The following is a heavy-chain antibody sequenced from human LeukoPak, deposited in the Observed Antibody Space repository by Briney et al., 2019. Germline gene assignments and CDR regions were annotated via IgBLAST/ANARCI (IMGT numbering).Heavy chain of an antibody. CDR1: GGPFSGYY. Sequence: SETLSLTCAVYGGPFSGYYWGWIRQPPGKGLEWIASIRHDGHTYYNPSLKSQVSISVDMSRNQFSLKLNSLTAADTAVYYCARQVATKGGWAFDVWGQGTMVTVSS. J-gene: IGHJ3*01. CDR3: ARQVATKGGWAFDV. V-gene: IGHV4-38-2*01. CDR2: IRHDGHT. D-gene: IGHD5-12*01.